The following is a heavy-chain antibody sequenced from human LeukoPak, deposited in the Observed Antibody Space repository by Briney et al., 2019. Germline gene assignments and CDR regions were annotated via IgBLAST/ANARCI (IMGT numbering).Heavy chain of an antibody. V-gene: IGHV3-23*01. CDR2: ISGSGGTT. D-gene: IGHD3-22*01. J-gene: IGHJ3*02. Sequence: GGSLRLSCAASGFTFSSYAMSWVRQAPGKGLEWVSTISGSGGTTYYADSVKGRFTISRDNSKNTLYLQMNSLRAEDTAVYYCATSGAYYYDSSGYHDAFDIWGQGTMVTVSS. CDR1: GFTFSSYA. CDR3: ATSGAYYYDSSGYHDAFDI.